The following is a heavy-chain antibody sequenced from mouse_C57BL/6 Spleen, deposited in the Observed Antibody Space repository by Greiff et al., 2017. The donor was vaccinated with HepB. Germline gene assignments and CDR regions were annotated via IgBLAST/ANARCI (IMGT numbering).Heavy chain of an antibody. CDR1: GYTFTDYE. CDR3: TRCDYGYYYAMDY. D-gene: IGHD2-4*01. CDR2: IDPETGGT. Sequence: QVQLQQSGAELVRPGASVTLSCKASGYTFTDYEMHWVKQTPVHGLEWIGAIDPETGGTAYNQKFKGKAILTADKSSSTAYMELRSLTSEDSAVYYCTRCDYGYYYAMDYWGQGTSVTVSS. J-gene: IGHJ4*01. V-gene: IGHV1-15*01.